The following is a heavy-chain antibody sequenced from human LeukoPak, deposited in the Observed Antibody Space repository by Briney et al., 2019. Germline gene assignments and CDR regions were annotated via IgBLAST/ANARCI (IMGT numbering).Heavy chain of an antibody. J-gene: IGHJ4*02. CDR3: AKDRDTMIGIDY. Sequence: GRSLRLSCAASGFTFSSYGMHWVRQAPGKGLEWVAVISYDGSNKYYADSVKGRFTISRDNSMNTLYPQMNSLRAEDTAVYYCAKDRDTMIGIDYWGQGTLVTVSS. V-gene: IGHV3-30*18. D-gene: IGHD3-22*01. CDR2: ISYDGSNK. CDR1: GFTFSSYG.